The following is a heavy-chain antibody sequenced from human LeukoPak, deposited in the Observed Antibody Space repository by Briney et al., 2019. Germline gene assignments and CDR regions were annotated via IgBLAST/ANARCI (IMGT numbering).Heavy chain of an antibody. CDR3: AKDRGSGGWPNYYYYGMDV. J-gene: IGHJ6*02. V-gene: IGHV3-30*02. CDR1: GFTFSSSG. CDR2: IRYDGSYK. Sequence: GGSLRLSCAASGFTFSSSGMHWVRQAQGKGLEWVAFIRYDGSYKYYADSVRGRFTISRDNSKNTLYLQMNSLRAEDTAVYYCAKDRGSGGWPNYYYYGMDVWGQGTTVTVSS. D-gene: IGHD3-10*01.